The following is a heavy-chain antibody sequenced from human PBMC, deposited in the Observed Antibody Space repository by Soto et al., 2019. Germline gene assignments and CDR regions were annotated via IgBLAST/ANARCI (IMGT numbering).Heavy chain of an antibody. Sequence: SETLSLTCTVSGGSISSGGYYWSWIRQHPGKGLEWIGYIYYSGSTYYNPSLKSRVTISVDTSKNQFSLKLSSVTAADTAVYYCARERWELPDYYYYYGMDVWGQGTTVTVSS. CDR1: GGSISSGGYY. J-gene: IGHJ6*02. CDR3: ARERWELPDYYYYYGMDV. CDR2: IYYSGST. V-gene: IGHV4-31*03. D-gene: IGHD1-26*01.